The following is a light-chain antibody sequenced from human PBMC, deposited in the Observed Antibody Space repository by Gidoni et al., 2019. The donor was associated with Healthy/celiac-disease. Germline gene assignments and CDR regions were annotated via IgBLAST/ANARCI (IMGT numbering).Light chain of an antibody. Sequence: IVLTPSPPTLSLSPGERATLSCRSSQSVSSYLDWYQQKPGQAPRLLIYDASNRATGSPARFSGSGSGTDFTLTISSLEPEDVAVYYCQQRSNWPPLLTFGGGTKVEIK. CDR2: DAS. J-gene: IGKJ4*01. V-gene: IGKV3-11*01. CDR3: QQRSNWPPLLT. CDR1: QSVSSY.